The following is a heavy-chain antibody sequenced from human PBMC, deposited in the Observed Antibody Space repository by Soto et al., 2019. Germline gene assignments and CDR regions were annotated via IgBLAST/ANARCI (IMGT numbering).Heavy chain of an antibody. CDR2: IYYSGST. D-gene: IGHD2-2*02. Sequence: QVQLQESGPGLVKPSETLSLTCTVSGGSISSYYWSWIRQPPGKGLEWIGYIYYSGSTNYNPSLKSRVTISVDTSKNQFSLKLSSVTAADTAEYYCARSYMTFDYWGQGTLVTVSS. V-gene: IGHV4-59*08. CDR1: GGSISSYY. CDR3: ARSYMTFDY. J-gene: IGHJ4*02.